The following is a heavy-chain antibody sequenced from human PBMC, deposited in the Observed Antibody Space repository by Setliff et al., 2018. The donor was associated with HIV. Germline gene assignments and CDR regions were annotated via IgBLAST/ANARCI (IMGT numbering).Heavy chain of an antibody. CDR3: ARGFYGDYYFDY. J-gene: IGHJ4*02. V-gene: IGHV1-2*02. Sequence: GASVKVSCKASGYTFRANYIHWVRQAPGQGLVWMGWINPFTGGTNYAQKFQGRVTMTRDTSINTAYMELTSLKSDDTAMYYCARGFYGDYYFDYWGQGTLVTVSS. CDR1: GYTFRANY. D-gene: IGHD4-17*01. CDR2: INPFTGGT.